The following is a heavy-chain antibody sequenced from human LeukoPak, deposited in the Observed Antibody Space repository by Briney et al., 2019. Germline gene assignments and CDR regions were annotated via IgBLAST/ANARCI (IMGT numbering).Heavy chain of an antibody. D-gene: IGHD1-1*01. CDR2: IYYTGIT. V-gene: IGHV4-39*06. Sequence: RPSETLSLTCTVSGGSISSSSYYWGWIRQPPGKGLEWIGSIYYTGITYYNPSLKSRVTISTDSSKNQFPLKVKSVTAADTAVYYCARVGMGTTGGRLFDFWGQGTLVTVSS. J-gene: IGHJ4*02. CDR1: GGSISSSSYY. CDR3: ARVGMGTTGGRLFDF.